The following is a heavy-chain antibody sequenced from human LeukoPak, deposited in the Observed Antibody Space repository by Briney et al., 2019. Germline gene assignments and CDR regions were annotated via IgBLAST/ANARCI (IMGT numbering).Heavy chain of an antibody. D-gene: IGHD6-13*01. Sequence: PGGSLRLSCAASGFTLSNYDMNWVRQAQGKGLEGISFIKRNRRDIYCADSVKGRFTISRDNAKNSLYLQMDSLRDEDTAMYYCATGIEYSSTWPYFDNWGQGTLVTVSS. CDR1: GFTLSNYD. V-gene: IGHV3-48*02. CDR3: ATGIEYSSTWPYFDN. J-gene: IGHJ4*02. CDR2: IKRNRRDI.